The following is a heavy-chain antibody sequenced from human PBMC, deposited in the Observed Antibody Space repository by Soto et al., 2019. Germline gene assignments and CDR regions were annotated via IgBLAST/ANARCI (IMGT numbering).Heavy chain of an antibody. Sequence: SETLSLTCAVYGGSFSGYYWSWIRQPPGKGLEWIGEINHSGSTNYNPSLKSRVTISVDTSKNQFSLKLSSVTAADTAVYYCARALFSPSLVRGRSSDFDYWGQGTLVTVSS. D-gene: IGHD3-10*01. CDR1: GGSFSGYY. V-gene: IGHV4-34*01. J-gene: IGHJ4*02. CDR2: INHSGST. CDR3: ARALFSPSLVRGRSSDFDY.